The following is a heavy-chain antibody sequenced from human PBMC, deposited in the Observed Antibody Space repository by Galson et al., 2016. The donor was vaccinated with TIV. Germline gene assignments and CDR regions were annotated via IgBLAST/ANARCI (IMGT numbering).Heavy chain of an antibody. V-gene: IGHV4-39*01. D-gene: IGHD3-10*01. CDR2: IFYTGST. CDR3: VRRKAMVRWGFDY. Sequence: LSLTCSVSGGSINSGRSYWGWIRQPPGKGLEWLGSIFYTGSTHGNPSLESRLTISMDTFKSQFSLKLRSVSAADTAVYYCVRRKAMVRWGFDYWGHGILVTVSS. CDR1: GGSINSGRSY. J-gene: IGHJ4*01.